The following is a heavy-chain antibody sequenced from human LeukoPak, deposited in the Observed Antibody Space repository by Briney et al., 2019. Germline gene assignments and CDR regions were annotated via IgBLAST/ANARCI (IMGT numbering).Heavy chain of an antibody. D-gene: IGHD6-6*01. CDR1: GYTFTGYY. V-gene: IGHV1-46*01. CDR2: INPSGGST. J-gene: IGHJ6*03. Sequence: ASVKVSCKASGYTFTGYYMHWVRQAPGQGLEWMGIINPSGGSTSYAQKFQGRVTMTRDTSTSTVYMELSSLRSEDTAVYYCARGCRGIAARPLPYYYYMDVWGKGTTVTVSS. CDR3: ARGCRGIAARPLPYYYYMDV.